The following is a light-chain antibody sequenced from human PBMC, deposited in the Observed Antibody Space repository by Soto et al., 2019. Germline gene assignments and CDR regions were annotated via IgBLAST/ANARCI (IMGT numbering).Light chain of an antibody. J-gene: IGLJ3*02. CDR1: SNDIGGYNL. CDR3: QSDDNRLNVLWV. CDR2: EAN. Sequence: QAASVSGSPGQSITISCTGTSNDIGGYNLVSWYQQHPGKAPKLIIYEANKRPSGVSDRFSGSKSGASASLAITGLQAEDEAVYFCQSDDNRLNVLWVFGGGTKLTVL. V-gene: IGLV2-14*02.